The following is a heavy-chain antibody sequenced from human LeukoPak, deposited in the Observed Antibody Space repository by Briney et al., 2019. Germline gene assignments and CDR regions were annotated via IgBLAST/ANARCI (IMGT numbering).Heavy chain of an antibody. D-gene: IGHD3-9*01. Sequence: GRSLRLSCAASGFTFSSYGMHWVCQAPGKGLEWVAVISYDGSNKYYADSVKGRFTISRDNSKNTLYLQMNSLRAEDTAVYYCAKGPSLRYFDWLPRDPWGQGTLVTVSS. CDR1: GFTFSSYG. J-gene: IGHJ5*02. CDR2: ISYDGSNK. CDR3: AKGPSLRYFDWLPRDP. V-gene: IGHV3-30*18.